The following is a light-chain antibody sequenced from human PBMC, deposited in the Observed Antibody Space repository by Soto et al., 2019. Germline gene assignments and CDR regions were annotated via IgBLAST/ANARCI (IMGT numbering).Light chain of an antibody. Sequence: QSVLTQPASVSGSPGQSITISCTGSSSDIGGKNDVSWYQQHPNKAPKPIIYDVTSRPSGVSNRFSGSKSGNTASLTISGLQAEDEADYYCNSYTNLFTVRAVFGTGTKVTVL. J-gene: IGLJ1*01. CDR1: SSDIGGKND. CDR3: NSYTNLFTVRAV. CDR2: DVT. V-gene: IGLV2-14*01.